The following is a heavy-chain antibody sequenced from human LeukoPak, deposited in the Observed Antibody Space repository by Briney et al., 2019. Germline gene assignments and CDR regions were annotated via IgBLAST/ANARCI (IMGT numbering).Heavy chain of an antibody. CDR1: GGSISSYY. CDR2: IYYSGST. J-gene: IGHJ3*02. CDR3: ARPSSSVYAFDI. Sequence: SETLSLTCTVSGGSISSYYWSWIRQPPGKGLEWIGYIYYSGSTNYNPSLKSRVTISVDKSKNQFSLKLSSVTAADTAVYYCARPSSSVYAFDIWGQGTMVTVSS. V-gene: IGHV4-59*12. D-gene: IGHD6-13*01.